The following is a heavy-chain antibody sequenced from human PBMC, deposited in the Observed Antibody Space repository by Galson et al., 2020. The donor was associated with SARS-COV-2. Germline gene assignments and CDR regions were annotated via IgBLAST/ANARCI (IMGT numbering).Heavy chain of an antibody. CDR2: INPNSGDT. CDR1: GYTFTGYY. V-gene: IGHV1-2*02. J-gene: IGHJ4*02. CDR3: ARARIWCSGMLVDY. D-gene: IGHD6-25*01. Sequence: ASVKVSCKASGYTFTGYYMHWVRQAPGQGLEWTGWINPNSGDTKYAQKLQGRVTMTRDSSISTAYMELSRLSSDDTAVYYCARARIWCSGMLVDYWGQGTLVTVST.